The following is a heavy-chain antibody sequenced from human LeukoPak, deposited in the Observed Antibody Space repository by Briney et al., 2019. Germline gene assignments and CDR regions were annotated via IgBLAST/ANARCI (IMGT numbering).Heavy chain of an antibody. CDR3: GRDWELRFHQGGLDY. CDR1: GGTFSSYA. Sequence: SVKVSCKASGGTFSSYAISWVRQAPGQGLEWMGGIIPIFGTANYAQKFQGKVTMTSDMSISTAYMELSGLRYDDTAVYYCGRDWELRFHQGGLDYWGQGALVTV. V-gene: IGHV1-69*05. D-gene: IGHD3-3*01. CDR2: IIPIFGTA. J-gene: IGHJ4*02.